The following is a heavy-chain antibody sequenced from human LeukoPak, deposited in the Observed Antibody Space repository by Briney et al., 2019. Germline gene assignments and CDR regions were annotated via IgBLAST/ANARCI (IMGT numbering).Heavy chain of an antibody. CDR2: ISYDGSNK. CDR1: GFTFSSYG. D-gene: IGHD4-17*01. J-gene: IGHJ4*02. Sequence: PGGSLRLSCAASGFTFSSYGMHWVRQAPGKGLEWGAVISYDGSNKYYADSVKGRFTISRDNSKNTLYLQMNSLRAEDTAVYYCAKLTWGDYASPTHFDYWGQGTLVTVSS. CDR3: AKLTWGDYASPTHFDY. V-gene: IGHV3-30*18.